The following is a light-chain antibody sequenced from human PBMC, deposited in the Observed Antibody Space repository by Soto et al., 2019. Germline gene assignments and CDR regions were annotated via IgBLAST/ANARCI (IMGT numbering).Light chain of an antibody. Sequence: QSVLTQPPSVSGAPGQRVTISCIGSSSNIGAGYDVHWYQQLPGTAPKLLIYGNSNRPSGVPDRFSDSKSGTSASLATTGRQAEDDADYYSQSYDSSLRGVVFGGGTKLAFL. CDR2: GNS. J-gene: IGLJ2*01. CDR3: QSYDSSLRGVV. CDR1: SSNIGAGYD. V-gene: IGLV1-40*01.